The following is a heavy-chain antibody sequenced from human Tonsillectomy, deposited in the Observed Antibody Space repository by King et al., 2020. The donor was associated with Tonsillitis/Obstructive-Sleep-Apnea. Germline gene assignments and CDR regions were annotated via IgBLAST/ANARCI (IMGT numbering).Heavy chain of an antibody. J-gene: IGHJ6*03. V-gene: IGHV3-30*04. Sequence: QLVQSGGGVVQPGRSLRLSCAASGFTFGSYAMHWVRQAPGKGLEWVAVISYDGSDKYYADSVKGRFTISRDNSKNTLYLQMNSLRAEDTALYYCARGMWGISSEYYYYYMDVWGKGTTFIVSS. CDR2: ISYDGSDK. D-gene: IGHD6-6*01. CDR1: GFTFGSYA. CDR3: ARGMWGISSEYYYYYMDV.